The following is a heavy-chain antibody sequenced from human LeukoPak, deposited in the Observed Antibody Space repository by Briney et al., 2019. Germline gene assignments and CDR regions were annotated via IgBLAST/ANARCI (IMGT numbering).Heavy chain of an antibody. CDR3: ARGARGFWSGNQGYASDY. D-gene: IGHD3-3*01. V-gene: IGHV4-34*01. Sequence: SETLSLTCAVYGGSFSGYYWSWIRQLPGKGLEWIGEINHSGSTNYNPSLKSRVTISVDTSKNQFSLKLSSVTAADTAVYYCARGARGFWSGNQGYASDYWGQGTLVTVSS. CDR1: GGSFSGYY. J-gene: IGHJ4*02. CDR2: INHSGST.